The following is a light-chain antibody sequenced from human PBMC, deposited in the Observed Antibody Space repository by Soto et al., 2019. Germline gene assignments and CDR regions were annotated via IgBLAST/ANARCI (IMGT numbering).Light chain of an antibody. CDR3: QQYNSYSGT. V-gene: IGKV1-9*01. CDR1: QDISYF. J-gene: IGKJ1*01. CDR2: AAS. Sequence: IQLTQSPSSLSTSIGDTVTITCRASQDISYFLAWYQQKPGKAPKLLIYAASTLHSGVPSRFSGSGSGTEFTLTISSLQPDDFATYYCQQYNSYSGTFGQGTKVDIK.